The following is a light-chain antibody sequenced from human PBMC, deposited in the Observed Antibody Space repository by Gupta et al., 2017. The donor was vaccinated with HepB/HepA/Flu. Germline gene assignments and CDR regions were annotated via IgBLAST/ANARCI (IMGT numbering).Light chain of an antibody. J-gene: IGLJ1*01. Sequence: QYDMNQPASVSGSPGLSITISCTRTSSDVGGYNYVSWYQQHPGKAPKVIIYNVSNRPSGVSNRFSGSKSGNTASLTISRLQAEDESDYYCSSYTSSSTSYVFGTVTKFTVL. CDR3: SSYTSSSTSYV. CDR1: SSDVGGYNY. CDR2: NVS. V-gene: IGLV2-14*01.